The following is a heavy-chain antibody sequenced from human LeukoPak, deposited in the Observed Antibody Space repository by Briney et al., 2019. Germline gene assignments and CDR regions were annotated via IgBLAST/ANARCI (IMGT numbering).Heavy chain of an antibody. Sequence: GGSLRLSCAASGFTFSSYAMSWVRQAPGKGLEWVSAISGSGGSTYYADSVKGRFTISRDNSKNTLYLQMNSLRAEDTAVCYCAKDVRVRGSYYSSYYFDYWGQGTLVTVSS. CDR2: ISGSGGST. CDR3: AKDVRVRGSYYSSYYFDY. CDR1: GFTFSSYA. J-gene: IGHJ4*02. V-gene: IGHV3-23*01. D-gene: IGHD1-26*01.